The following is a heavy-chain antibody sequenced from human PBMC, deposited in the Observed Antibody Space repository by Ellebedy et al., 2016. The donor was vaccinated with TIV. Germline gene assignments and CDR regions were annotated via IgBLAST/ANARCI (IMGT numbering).Heavy chain of an antibody. D-gene: IGHD3-10*01. Sequence: SETLSLXXTVSGGSISSYYWSWIRQPAGKGLEWIGRIYTSGSTNYNPSLKSRVTMSVDTSKNQFSLKLSSVTAADTAVYYCARGGVLWFGELPSDYYYGMDVWGQGTTVTVSS. V-gene: IGHV4-4*07. CDR1: GGSISSYY. J-gene: IGHJ6*02. CDR2: IYTSGST. CDR3: ARGGVLWFGELPSDYYYGMDV.